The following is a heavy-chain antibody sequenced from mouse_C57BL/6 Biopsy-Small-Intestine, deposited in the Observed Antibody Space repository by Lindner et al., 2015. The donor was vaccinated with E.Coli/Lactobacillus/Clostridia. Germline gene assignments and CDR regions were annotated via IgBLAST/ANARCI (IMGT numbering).Heavy chain of an antibody. CDR3: ARDAPYDYGLYGLDY. Sequence: VQLQESGPELVKPGASVRMSCKASGYTFTDHYIHWVKQSHGESLDYIGYIYPNNGANGYNQKFKGRATLTVDKSSSTAYMELRSLTSEDSAVYYCARDAPYDYGLYGLDYWGQGTSVTVSS. CDR2: IYPNNGAN. D-gene: IGHD1-1*01. CDR1: GYTFTDHY. J-gene: IGHJ4*01. V-gene: IGHV1-34*01.